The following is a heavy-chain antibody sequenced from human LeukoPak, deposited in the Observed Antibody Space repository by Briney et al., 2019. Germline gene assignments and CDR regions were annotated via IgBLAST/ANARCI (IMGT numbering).Heavy chain of an antibody. CDR1: GGSISSYY. V-gene: IGHV4-59*08. CDR2: VFYSGST. J-gene: IGHJ4*02. CDR3: ARHPSAVAGKTFDC. D-gene: IGHD6-19*01. Sequence: PSETLSLTCTVSGGSISSYYWSWNRQPPGKGLEWIGYVFYSGSTNYNPSLKSRVTISVDTSKNQISLKLTSVTAADTAVYYCARHPSAVAGKTFDCWDQGTLVTVSS.